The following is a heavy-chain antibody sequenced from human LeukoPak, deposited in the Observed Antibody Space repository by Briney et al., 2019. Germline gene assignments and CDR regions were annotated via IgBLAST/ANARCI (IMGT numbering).Heavy chain of an antibody. Sequence: PGGSLRLSCAASGFTFSNYGMNWVRQAPGEGLEWVSVISYDESDKYYADSVKGRFTISRDNSKNTLYLQMNSLRPEDTAVYYCAKGVVAATNAAYYGMDVWGQGTTVTVSS. CDR1: GFTFSNYG. CDR3: AKGVVAATNAAYYGMDV. V-gene: IGHV3-30*18. J-gene: IGHJ6*02. CDR2: ISYDESDK. D-gene: IGHD2-15*01.